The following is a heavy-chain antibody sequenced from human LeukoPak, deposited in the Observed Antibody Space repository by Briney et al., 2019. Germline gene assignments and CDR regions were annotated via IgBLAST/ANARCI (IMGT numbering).Heavy chain of an antibody. CDR3: ARDWLWELRAFDI. CDR2: INQDGSEK. CDR1: GFTFSSYW. D-gene: IGHD1-26*01. V-gene: IGHV3-7*04. J-gene: IGHJ3*02. Sequence: PGGSLRLSCAASGFTFSSYWMTWVRQAPGKGLEWVANINQDGSEKFYVDSVKGRFTFSRDNAKNSLYLQMNSLRAEDTAMYYCARDWLWELRAFDIWGQGTMVTVSS.